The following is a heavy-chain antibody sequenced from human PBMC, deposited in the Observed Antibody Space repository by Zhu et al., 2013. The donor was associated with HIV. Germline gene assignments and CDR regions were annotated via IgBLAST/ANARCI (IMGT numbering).Heavy chain of an antibody. J-gene: IGHJ4*02. V-gene: IGHV3-7*01. Sequence: EVQLVESGGGLVQPGGSLRLSCAASGFTLRNYWMSWVRQAPGKGLEWVATINQVGDETYYVDSVRGRFTISKDNPKNSLYLQMNSLRAEDTAVYYCARDSDYSSGWSYYFEYWGQGALVTVSS. CDR3: ARDSDYSSGWSYYFEY. D-gene: IGHD6-19*01. CDR2: INQVGDET. CDR1: GFTLRNYW.